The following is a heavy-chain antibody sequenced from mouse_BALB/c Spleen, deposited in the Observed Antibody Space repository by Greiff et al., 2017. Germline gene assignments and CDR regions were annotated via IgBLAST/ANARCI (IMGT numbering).Heavy chain of an antibody. CDR3: ARTGYYFDY. V-gene: IGHV1-54*03. Sequence: LMESGAELVRPGTSVKVSCKASGYAFTNYLIEWVKQRPGQGLEWIGVINPGSGGTNYNEKFKGKATLTADKSSSTAYMQLSSLTSDDSAVYFCARTGYYFDYWGQGTTLTVSS. D-gene: IGHD4-1*01. J-gene: IGHJ2*01. CDR2: INPGSGGT. CDR1: GYAFTNYL.